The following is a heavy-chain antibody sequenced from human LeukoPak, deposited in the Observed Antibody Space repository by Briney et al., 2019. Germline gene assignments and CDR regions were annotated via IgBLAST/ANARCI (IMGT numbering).Heavy chain of an antibody. D-gene: IGHD3-10*01. CDR2: IYYSGTT. Sequence: PSETLSLTCTVSGGSISSSSSYWGWIRQPPGKGLEWIGSIYYSGTTYYNPSLKSRVTISIDTSKSQFSLKLSSVTAADTAVYYCARLSASGTSHFDYWGQGTLVTVSS. V-gene: IGHV4-39*07. CDR1: GGSISSSSSY. J-gene: IGHJ4*02. CDR3: ARLSASGTSHFDY.